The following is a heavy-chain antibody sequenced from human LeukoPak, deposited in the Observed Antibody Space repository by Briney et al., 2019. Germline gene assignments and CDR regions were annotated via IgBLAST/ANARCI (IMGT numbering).Heavy chain of an antibody. Sequence: SETLSLTCAVSGGSISSYYWSWIRQPPGKGLEWIGFFYYSGSTNYNPSLKSRVTISVDTSKNHFSLKLSSVTAADTAVYYCARGLRGYSYGPSGYWGQGTLVTVSS. CDR2: FYYSGST. CDR3: ARGLRGYSYGPSGY. D-gene: IGHD5-18*01. J-gene: IGHJ4*02. V-gene: IGHV4-59*01. CDR1: GGSISSYY.